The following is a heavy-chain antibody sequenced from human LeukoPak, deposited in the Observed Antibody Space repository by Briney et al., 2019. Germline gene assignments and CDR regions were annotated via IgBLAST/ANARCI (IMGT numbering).Heavy chain of an antibody. CDR2: ISGTGDNT. V-gene: IGHV3-23*01. CDR3: ARQYRYWFDP. J-gene: IGHJ5*02. CDR1: GFTFFIYG. D-gene: IGHD2-2*02. Sequence: GGSLRLSCAASGFTFFIYGMTWVRQAPGKGLEWVSTISGTGDNTYYADSVKGRFTISRDNSKNMLFLQMNSLRAEDTAVYYCARQYRYWFDPWGQGTLVTVSS.